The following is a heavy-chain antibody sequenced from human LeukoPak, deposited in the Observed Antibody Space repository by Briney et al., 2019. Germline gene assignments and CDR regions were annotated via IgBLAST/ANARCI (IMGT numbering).Heavy chain of an antibody. D-gene: IGHD3-22*01. Sequence: SETLSLTCAVYGGSFSGYYWSWIRQPPGKGLEWIGEINHSGSTNYSPSLKSRVTISVDTSKNQFSLKLSSVTAADTAVYYCARDGGNSSGYYFSDDWFAPWGRGTLVPFSS. V-gene: IGHV4-34*01. J-gene: IGHJ5*02. CDR1: GGSFSGYY. CDR3: ARDGGNSSGYYFSDDWFAP. CDR2: INHSGST.